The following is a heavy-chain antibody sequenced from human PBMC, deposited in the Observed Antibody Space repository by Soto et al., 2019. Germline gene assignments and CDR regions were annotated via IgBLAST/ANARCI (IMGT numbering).Heavy chain of an antibody. J-gene: IGHJ3*02. CDR3: AKDIAPVAGAFDI. D-gene: IGHD2-15*01. CDR1: GFSVSTKY. CDR2: IQSGGST. V-gene: IGHV3-66*01. Sequence: GGSLRLSCAASGFSVSTKYMSWVRQAPGKGLEWLSLIQSGGSTYYADSVKGRFTISRDNSKNTLYLQMNSLRAEDTAVYYCAKDIAPVAGAFDIWGQGTMVTVSS.